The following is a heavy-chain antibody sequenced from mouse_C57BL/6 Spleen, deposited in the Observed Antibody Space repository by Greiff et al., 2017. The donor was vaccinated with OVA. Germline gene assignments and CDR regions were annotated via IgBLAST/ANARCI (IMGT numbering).Heavy chain of an antibody. CDR2: INPNNGGT. CDR3: AAYYGSSWGDY. J-gene: IGHJ2*01. V-gene: IGHV1-26*01. D-gene: IGHD1-1*01. Sequence: VQLQQSGPELVKPGASVKISCKASGYTFTDYYMNWVKQSHGKSLEWIGDINPNNGGTSYNQKFKGKATLTVDKSSSTAYMELRSLTSEDSAVYYCAAYYGSSWGDYWGQGTTLTVSS. CDR1: GYTFTDYY.